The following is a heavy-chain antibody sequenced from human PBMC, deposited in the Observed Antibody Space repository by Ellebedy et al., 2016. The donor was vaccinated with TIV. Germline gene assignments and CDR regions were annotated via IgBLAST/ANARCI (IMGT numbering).Heavy chain of an antibody. CDR2: IRYDGSNK. CDR1: GFTFSSYG. J-gene: IGHJ4*02. V-gene: IGHV3-30*02. CDR3: AKEGHYYGSGSYPGLFDY. Sequence: PGGSLRLSCAASGFTFSSYGMHWVRQAPGKGLEWVAFIRYDGSNKYYADSVKGRFTISRDNSKNTLYLQMNSLRAEDTAVYYCAKEGHYYGSGSYPGLFDYWGQGTLVTVSS. D-gene: IGHD3-10*01.